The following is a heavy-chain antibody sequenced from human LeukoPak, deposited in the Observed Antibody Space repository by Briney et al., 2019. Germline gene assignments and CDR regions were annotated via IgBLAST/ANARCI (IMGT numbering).Heavy chain of an antibody. J-gene: IGHJ4*02. V-gene: IGHV1-18*01. CDR3: ARDRRSGSFLFDY. Sequence: ASVKVSCKASGYTFTSYGISWLRQAPGQGLEWMGWISAYNGNTNYAQKLRGRVTMTTDTSTSTAYMELRSLRSDDTAAYYCARDRRSGSFLFDYWGQGTLVTVSS. CDR1: GYTFTSYG. D-gene: IGHD1-26*01. CDR2: ISAYNGNT.